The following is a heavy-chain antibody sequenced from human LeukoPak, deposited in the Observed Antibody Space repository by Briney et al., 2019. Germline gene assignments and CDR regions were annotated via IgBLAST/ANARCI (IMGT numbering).Heavy chain of an antibody. Sequence: SETLSLTCAVYGGSFSGYYWSWIRQPPGKGLEWIGEINHSGSTNYNPSLKSRVTISVDTSKNQFSLELSSVTAADTAVYYCARGGGRVVVIGYYYMDVWGKGTTVTVSS. CDR3: ARGGGRVVVIGYYYMDV. J-gene: IGHJ6*03. CDR1: GGSFSGYY. D-gene: IGHD3-22*01. CDR2: INHSGST. V-gene: IGHV4-34*01.